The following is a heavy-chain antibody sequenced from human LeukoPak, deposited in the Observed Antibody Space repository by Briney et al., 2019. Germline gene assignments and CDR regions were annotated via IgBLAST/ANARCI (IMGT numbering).Heavy chain of an antibody. CDR3: ACSAGY. CDR1: GGSFSGYY. D-gene: IGHD3-10*02. J-gene: IGHJ4*02. V-gene: IGHV4-34*01. CDR2: INHSGST. Sequence: SETLSLTCAVYGGSFSGYYWNWIRQPPGKGLEWIGEINHSGSTNYNPSLKSRVTISVDTSKNQFSLKLSSVTAADTAVYDCACSAGYWGQGTLVTVSS.